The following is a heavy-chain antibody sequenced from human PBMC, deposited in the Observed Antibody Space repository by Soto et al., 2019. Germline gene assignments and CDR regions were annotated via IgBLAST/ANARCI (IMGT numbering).Heavy chain of an antibody. CDR1: GFSISSSSYY. Sequence: PSETLSLTCTVSGFSISSSSYYWVWIRQPPGKGLEWIGSIYYSGSTYYNPSLKSRVTISVDTSKNQFSLKLSSVTAADTAVYYCARHVNYDFWSGYFWWFDPWGQGTLVTVSS. V-gene: IGHV4-39*01. CDR2: IYYSGST. D-gene: IGHD3-3*01. J-gene: IGHJ5*02. CDR3: ARHVNYDFWSGYFWWFDP.